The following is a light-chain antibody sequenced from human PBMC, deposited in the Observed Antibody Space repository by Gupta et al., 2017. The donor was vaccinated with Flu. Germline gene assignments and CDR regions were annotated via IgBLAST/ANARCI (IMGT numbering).Light chain of an antibody. CDR2: VGS. Sequence: IYCKSSQSLLHSNGKNYLDWYVQKPGQSPQLLIYVGSNRASGVPDRFSGSGSGTDFTLKISRVEAEDVGVYYCMQARQIETFGQGTKLEIK. V-gene: IGKV2-28*01. CDR1: QSLLHSNGKNY. CDR3: MQARQIET. J-gene: IGKJ2*01.